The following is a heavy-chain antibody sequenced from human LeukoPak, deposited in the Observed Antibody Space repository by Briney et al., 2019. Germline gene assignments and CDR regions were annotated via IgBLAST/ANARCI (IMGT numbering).Heavy chain of an antibody. J-gene: IGHJ4*02. Sequence: ASVKVSCKASGGTFSSYAISWVRQAPGQGLEWMGGIIPIFGTGNYAQKFQGRVTITTDESTSTAYMELCSLRSEDTAVYYCARVGGGYCTNGVCSPESGYDSWGQGTLVTVSS. CDR1: GGTFSSYA. V-gene: IGHV1-69*05. D-gene: IGHD2-8*01. CDR2: IIPIFGTG. CDR3: ARVGGGYCTNGVCSPESGYDS.